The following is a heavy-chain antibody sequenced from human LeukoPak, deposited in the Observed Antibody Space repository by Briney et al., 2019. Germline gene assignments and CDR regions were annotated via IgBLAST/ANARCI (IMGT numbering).Heavy chain of an antibody. CDR3: ALRNGHSSSSGDY. CDR1: GGSISSYY. Sequence: PSETLSLTCTVSGGSISSYYWSWIRQPPGKGLEWIGEINHSGSTNYNPSLKSRVTLSVDTSKNQVSLKLTSVSAADTAVYYCALRNGHSSSSGDYWGQGTLVTVSS. J-gene: IGHJ4*02. V-gene: IGHV4-34*01. D-gene: IGHD6-6*01. CDR2: INHSGST.